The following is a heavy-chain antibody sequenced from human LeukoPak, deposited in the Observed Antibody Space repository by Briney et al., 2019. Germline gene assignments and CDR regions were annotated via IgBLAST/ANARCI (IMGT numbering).Heavy chain of an antibody. CDR2: IHRDGRT. V-gene: IGHV3-66*01. D-gene: IGHD4-17*01. Sequence: GGSLRLSCAASGLSVSSNYMSWVRQAPGKGLEWVSVIHRDGRTYYADSVKGRFTISRDTSKNTLYLQMNSLRPDDTAVYYCARDPGCGDPQADYRGQGTLVTVSS. J-gene: IGHJ4*02. CDR1: GLSVSSNY. CDR3: ARDPGCGDPQADY.